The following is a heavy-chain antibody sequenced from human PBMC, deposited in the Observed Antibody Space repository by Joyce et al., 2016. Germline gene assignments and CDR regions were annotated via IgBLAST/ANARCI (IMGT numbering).Heavy chain of an antibody. CDR3: ARVTWFGDKGFDY. CDR1: GGSISSGDYY. CDR2: IYYTGGT. V-gene: IGHV4-30-4*01. Sequence: QVQLQESGPGLVKPSQTLSLTCSVSGGSISSGDYYWSWIRQPPGKGLEWIGYIYYTGGTYYNRSLKRRITLSVDTSKNQFSLKLSSVTAADTAVYYCARVTWFGDKGFDYWGQGTLVTVSS. D-gene: IGHD3-10*01. J-gene: IGHJ4*02.